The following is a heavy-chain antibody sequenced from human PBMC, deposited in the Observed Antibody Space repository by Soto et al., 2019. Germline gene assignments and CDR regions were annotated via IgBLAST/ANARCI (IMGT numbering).Heavy chain of an antibody. CDR1: GGSISSSSYY. CDR3: ARQRRAAAGPDAFDI. D-gene: IGHD6-13*01. Sequence: QLQLQESGPGLVKPSETLSLTCTVSGGSISSSSYYWGWIRQPPGKGLEWIGSIYYSGSTYYNPSLKSRVTISVDTSKSQFSLKLSSVTAADTAVYYCARQRRAAAGPDAFDIWGQGTMVTVSS. J-gene: IGHJ3*02. V-gene: IGHV4-39*01. CDR2: IYYSGST.